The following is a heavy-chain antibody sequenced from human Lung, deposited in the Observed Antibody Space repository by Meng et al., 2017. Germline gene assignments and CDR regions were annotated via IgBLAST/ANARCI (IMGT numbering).Heavy chain of an antibody. J-gene: IGHJ4*02. V-gene: IGHV1-2*06. CDR1: GYNFPDYY. Sequence: GAGVKKPGDSVKVSCKPSGYNFPDYYIHWVRRAPGQGLEWMGRINPKSGDTHYAQKFQARVTMTGDTSISTAYMELSGLRSDDTAMYYCARDEDISAAGKLFGDYWGQGTLVTVSS. D-gene: IGHD6-25*01. CDR2: INPKSGDT. CDR3: ARDEDISAAGKLFGDY.